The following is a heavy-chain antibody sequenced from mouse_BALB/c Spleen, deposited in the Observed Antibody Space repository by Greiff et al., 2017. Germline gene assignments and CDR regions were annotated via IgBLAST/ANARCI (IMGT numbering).Heavy chain of an antibody. V-gene: IGHV5-6*03. Sequence: EVNLVESGGGLVKPGGSLKLSCAASGFTFSSYAMSWVRQTPDKRLEWVATISSGGSYTYYPDSVKGRFTISRDNAKNTLYLQMSSLESEDTAMYYCARDPWFAYWGQGTLVTVSA. CDR3: ARDPWFAY. CDR2: ISSGGSYT. J-gene: IGHJ3*01. CDR1: GFTFSSYA.